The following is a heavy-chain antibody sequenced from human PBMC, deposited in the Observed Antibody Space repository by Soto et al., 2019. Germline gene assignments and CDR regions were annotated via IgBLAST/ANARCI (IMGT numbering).Heavy chain of an antibody. Sequence: QVQLQESGPGLVKPSETLSLTCTVYGGSIRNYYWSWIRQPPGKGLEWSGSGYESGVPNYNPSRAIRGTISIDTSKSQFSLKLTSVTAADTAVDEYSRDRLFVYWGQGTLVTVSS. CDR1: GGSIRNYY. V-gene: IGHV4-59*01. J-gene: IGHJ4*02. CDR2: GYESGVP. CDR3: SRDRLFVY. D-gene: IGHD3-16*01.